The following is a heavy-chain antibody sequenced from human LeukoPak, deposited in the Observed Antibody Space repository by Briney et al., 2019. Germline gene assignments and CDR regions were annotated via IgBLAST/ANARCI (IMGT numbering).Heavy chain of an antibody. CDR1: GYSISSGYY. Sequence: SETLSLTCTVSGYSISSGYYWGWIRQPPGKGLEWIGSIYHSGNTYCNPSPKSRVTISVDTSKNQFSLKLSSVTAADTAVYYCARDNQSRYYMDVWGKGTTVTVSS. V-gene: IGHV4-38-2*02. CDR2: IYHSGNT. CDR3: ARDNQSRYYMDV. J-gene: IGHJ6*03.